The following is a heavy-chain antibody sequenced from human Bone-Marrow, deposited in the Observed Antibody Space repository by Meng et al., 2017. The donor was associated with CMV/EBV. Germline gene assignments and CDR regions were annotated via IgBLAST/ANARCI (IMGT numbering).Heavy chain of an antibody. CDR2: IIHILGIA. V-gene: IGHV1-69*04. Sequence: SVKVSCKASGGTFSSYTISWVRQAPGQGLEWMGRIIHILGIANYAQKFQGRVTITADKSTSTAYMELSSLRSEDTAVYYCARDRSLRIFGYYYGMDVWGQGTTVTVSS. D-gene: IGHD3-3*01. CDR1: GGTFSSYT. CDR3: ARDRSLRIFGYYYGMDV. J-gene: IGHJ6*02.